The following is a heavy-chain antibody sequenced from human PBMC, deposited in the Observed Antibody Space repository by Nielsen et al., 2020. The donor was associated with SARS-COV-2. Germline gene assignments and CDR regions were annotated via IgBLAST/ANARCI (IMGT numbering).Heavy chain of an antibody. CDR3: ARESTVSYMYYGLDV. D-gene: IGHD4-17*01. Sequence: SETLSLTCAVSGGSISSSNWWSWVRQPPGKGLEWIGEIYHSGSTNYNPSLKTRVTMLVDTSKNQFSLRMTSVTAADTAVYYCARESTVSYMYYGLDVWGQGTTVTVSS. J-gene: IGHJ6*02. V-gene: IGHV4-4*02. CDR1: GGSISSSNW. CDR2: IYHSGST.